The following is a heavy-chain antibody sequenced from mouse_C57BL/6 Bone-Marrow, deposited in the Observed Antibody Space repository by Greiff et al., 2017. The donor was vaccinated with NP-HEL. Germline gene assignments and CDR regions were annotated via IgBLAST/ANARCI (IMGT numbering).Heavy chain of an antibody. D-gene: IGHD1-1*01. Sequence: VQLVESGPGLVQPSQSLSITCTVSGFSLTSYGVHWVRQSPGKGLEWLGVIWRGGSTDYNAAFMSRLSITKDNSKSQVFFKMNSLQADDTAIYYCAKKPSYGSSPHWYFDVWGTGTTVTVSS. CDR2: IWRGGST. V-gene: IGHV2-5*01. CDR1: GFSLTSYG. CDR3: AKKPSYGSSPHWYFDV. J-gene: IGHJ1*03.